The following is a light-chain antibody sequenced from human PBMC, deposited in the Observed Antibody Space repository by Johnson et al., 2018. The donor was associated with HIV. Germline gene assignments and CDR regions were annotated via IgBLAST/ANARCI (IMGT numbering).Light chain of an antibody. CDR3: GTWDRSLSAL. Sequence: QSALTQPPSVSAAPGQKVTISCSGSSSNIGNNYVSWYQQLPGTAPKLLIYDNNKRPSGIPDRFSGSKSGTSATLAITGLQTGGEAHYYCGTWDRSLSALFGPGTKVTVL. V-gene: IGLV1-51*01. J-gene: IGLJ1*01. CDR2: DNN. CDR1: SSNIGNNY.